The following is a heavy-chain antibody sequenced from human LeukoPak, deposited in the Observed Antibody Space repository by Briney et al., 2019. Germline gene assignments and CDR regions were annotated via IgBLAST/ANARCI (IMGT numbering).Heavy chain of an antibody. CDR2: ISSSGSTM. D-gene: IGHD5-24*01. Sequence: GGSLRLSCAASGFNLGTYSMNWVRQAPGKGLEWVSYISSSGSTMYYADSVKGRFTISRDNAKNSLYLQMNSLKTEDTAVYYCVLEMTAISVLDNWGQGTLVTVSS. V-gene: IGHV3-48*01. CDR3: VLEMTAISVLDN. J-gene: IGHJ4*02. CDR1: GFNLGTYS.